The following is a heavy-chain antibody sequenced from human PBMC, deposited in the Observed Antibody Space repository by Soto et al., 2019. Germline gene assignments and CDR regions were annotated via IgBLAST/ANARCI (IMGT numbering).Heavy chain of an antibody. CDR2: IYHSGST. V-gene: IGHV4-4*02. CDR3: ARLGYGSGSYLVTFTFDY. CDR1: GGSISSSNW. D-gene: IGHD3-10*01. Sequence: PSETLSLTCAVSGGSISSSNWWSWVRQPPGKGLEWIGEIYHSGSTNYNPSLKSRVTISVDKSKNQFSLKLSSVTAADTAVYYCARLGYGSGSYLVTFTFDYWGQGTLVTVSS. J-gene: IGHJ4*02.